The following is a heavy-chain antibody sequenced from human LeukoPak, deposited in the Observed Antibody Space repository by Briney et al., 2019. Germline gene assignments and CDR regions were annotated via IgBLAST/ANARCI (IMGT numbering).Heavy chain of an antibody. CDR2: VYYYGST. J-gene: IGHJ4*02. CDR1: GGSISSYY. D-gene: IGHD6-13*01. CDR3: AKGLADSRIWAYFEY. Sequence: PSATVSLTCTASGGSISSYYWSWIRQPPGKGLEWIGYVYYYGSTNYSPSLKGRVTMSVDTSKNQFYLKLSSVTAADTAVYYCAKGLADSRIWAYFEYWGQGTLATLPS. V-gene: IGHV4-59*01.